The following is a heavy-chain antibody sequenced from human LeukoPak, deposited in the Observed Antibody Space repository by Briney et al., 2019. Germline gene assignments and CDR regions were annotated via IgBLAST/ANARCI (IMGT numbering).Heavy chain of an antibody. V-gene: IGHV4-34*01. CDR2: INHSGST. J-gene: IGHJ3*02. Sequence: SETLSLTCAVYGGSFSGYYWSWIRHPPGKGLEWIGEINHSGSTNYNPSLKSRVTISVDTSKNQFSLKLSSVTAADTAVYYCARTYYYDSSGYWNDAFDIWGQGTMVTVSS. CDR1: GGSFSGYY. CDR3: ARTYYYDSSGYWNDAFDI. D-gene: IGHD3-22*01.